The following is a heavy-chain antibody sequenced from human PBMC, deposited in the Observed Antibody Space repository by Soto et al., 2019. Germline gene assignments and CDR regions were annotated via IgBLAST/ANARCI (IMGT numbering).Heavy chain of an antibody. D-gene: IGHD1-1*01. Sequence: SDTLSLSCTVSGASIGCFYWSWVRKSAGKGLEWIGRIYATGTTDYNPSLKSRVMMSVDTSKKQFSLKLRSVTAADTAVYYCVRDGTKTLRDWFDPWGQGISVTVSS. CDR2: IYATGTT. CDR1: GASIGCFY. J-gene: IGHJ5*02. CDR3: VRDGTKTLRDWFDP. V-gene: IGHV4-4*07.